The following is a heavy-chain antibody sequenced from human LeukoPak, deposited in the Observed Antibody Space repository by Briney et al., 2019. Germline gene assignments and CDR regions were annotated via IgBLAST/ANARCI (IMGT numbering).Heavy chain of an antibody. CDR2: ISSSSSYI. V-gene: IGHV3-21*01. CDR3: ARDVGWAAVSGHYYFDY. Sequence: GGSLRLSCAASGFTFSSYSMNWVRQAPGKGLEWVSSISSSSSYIYYADSVKGRFTISRDNAKNSLYLQMNSLRAEDTAVYYCARDVGWAAVSGHYYFDYWGQGTLVTVSS. J-gene: IGHJ4*02. D-gene: IGHD6-19*01. CDR1: GFTFSSYS.